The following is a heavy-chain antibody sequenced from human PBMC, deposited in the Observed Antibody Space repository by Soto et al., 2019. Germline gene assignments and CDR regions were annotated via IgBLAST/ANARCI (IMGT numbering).Heavy chain of an antibody. Sequence: EVQLLESGGGLVQPGGSLRLSCAASGFTFGSYGISWVRQAPGKGLEWVSAISGSGGSTYYADSVKGRFTISRDNSKNTVYLQMNSLRAEDTAVFYCAKGKQQLINLHLQHWGQGTLVTVSS. CDR2: ISGSGGST. D-gene: IGHD6-13*01. J-gene: IGHJ1*01. CDR1: GFTFGSYG. CDR3: AKGKQQLINLHLQH. V-gene: IGHV3-23*01.